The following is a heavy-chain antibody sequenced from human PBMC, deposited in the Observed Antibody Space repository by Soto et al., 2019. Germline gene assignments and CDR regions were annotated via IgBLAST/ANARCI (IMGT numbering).Heavy chain of an antibody. CDR3: ATSQPTPLHFGEPPANYYGMDV. Sequence: ASVKVSCKVSGYTLTELSMHWVRQAPGKGLEWMGGFDPEDGETIYAQKFQGRVTMTEDTSTDTAYMELSSLRSEDTAVYYCATSQPTPLHFGEPPANYYGMDVWGQGTTVTVSS. D-gene: IGHD3-10*01. V-gene: IGHV1-24*01. J-gene: IGHJ6*02. CDR1: GYTLTELS. CDR2: FDPEDGET.